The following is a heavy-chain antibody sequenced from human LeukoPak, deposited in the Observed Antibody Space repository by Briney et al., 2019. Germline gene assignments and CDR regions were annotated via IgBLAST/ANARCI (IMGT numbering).Heavy chain of an antibody. CDR1: GLTFSSYS. D-gene: IGHD3-10*01. CDR3: ARPSMVRGIPASFDY. J-gene: IGHJ4*02. Sequence: PGGSLRLSCAASGLTFSSYSMNWVRQAPGKGLEWVSSISGSGSYIYYADSVKGRFTISRDNAKNSLYLEMNSLRAEDTAVYYCARPSMVRGIPASFDYWGQGTLVTVSS. V-gene: IGHV3-21*01. CDR2: ISGSGSYI.